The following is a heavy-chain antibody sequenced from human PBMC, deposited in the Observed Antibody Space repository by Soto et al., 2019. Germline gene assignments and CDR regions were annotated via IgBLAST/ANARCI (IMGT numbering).Heavy chain of an antibody. V-gene: IGHV3-33*01. J-gene: IGHJ3*02. CDR1: GFTFSSYG. CDR3: ARGLDCTNGVCYTGVDAFDI. D-gene: IGHD2-8*01. CDR2: IWYDGSNK. Sequence: QVQLVESGGGVVQPGRSLRLSCAASGFTFSSYGMHWVRQAPGKGLEWVAGIWYDGSNKYYADSVKGRFTISRDNSKNTLYLQMNSLRAEDTAVYYCARGLDCTNGVCYTGVDAFDIWGQGTMVNVSS.